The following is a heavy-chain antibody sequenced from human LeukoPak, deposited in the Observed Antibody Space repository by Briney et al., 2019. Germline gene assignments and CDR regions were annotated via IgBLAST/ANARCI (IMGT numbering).Heavy chain of an antibody. CDR1: GHTFTKFG. CDR3: ARGAPGSYCSGGSCPYFDY. Sequence: ASVKVSCKASGHTFTKFGVTWVRQAPGQGLEWMGWMNPNSGNTGYAQKFQGRVTMTRNTSISTAYMELSSLRSEDTAVYYCARGAPGSYCSGGSCPYFDYWGQGTLISVSS. V-gene: IGHV1-8*01. CDR2: MNPNSGNT. D-gene: IGHD2-15*01. J-gene: IGHJ4*02.